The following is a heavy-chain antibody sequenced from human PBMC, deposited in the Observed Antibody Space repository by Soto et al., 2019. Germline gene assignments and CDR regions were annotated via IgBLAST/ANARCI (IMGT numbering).Heavy chain of an antibody. CDR2: IYHSGST. CDR3: ARALYYGGTPSGDYYFYYGMDV. D-gene: IGHD4-17*01. CDR1: GGSISSYY. Sequence: SETLSLTCTVSGGSISSYYWSWIRQPPGKGLEWIGYIYHSGSTNYNPSLKSRVTISVDTSKNQFSLKLTSVTAADTAVYYCARALYYGGTPSGDYYFYYGMDVWGQGTTVT. J-gene: IGHJ6*02. V-gene: IGHV4-59*01.